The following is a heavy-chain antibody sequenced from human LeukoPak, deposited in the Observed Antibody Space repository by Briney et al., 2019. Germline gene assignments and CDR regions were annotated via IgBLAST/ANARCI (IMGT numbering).Heavy chain of an antibody. CDR2: INHSGST. CDR3: ARGKSGYSYGYNYYYYYMDV. J-gene: IGHJ6*03. Sequence: SETLSLTCAVYGGSFSGYYWSWIRQPPGKGLEWIGAINHSGSTNYNPSLKSRVTISVDTSKNQFSLKLSSVTAADTAVYYCARGKSGYSYGYNYYYYYMDVWGKGTTVTVSS. CDR1: GGSFSGYY. V-gene: IGHV4-34*01. D-gene: IGHD5-18*01.